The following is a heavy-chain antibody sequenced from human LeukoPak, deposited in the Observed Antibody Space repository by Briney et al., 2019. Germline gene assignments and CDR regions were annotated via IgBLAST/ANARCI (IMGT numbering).Heavy chain of an antibody. J-gene: IGHJ3*02. CDR2: IYSTGST. Sequence: GSLRLSCAASGFSFSSYSMNWIRQLPGMGLEWIGYIYSTGSTNYNPSLRGRVIISLDTSKNQFSLELSSVTAADTALYYCARRSVVTAINFDTFDIWGQGTMVTVSS. CDR1: GFSFSSYS. D-gene: IGHD2-21*02. CDR3: ARRSVVTAINFDTFDI. V-gene: IGHV4-59*08.